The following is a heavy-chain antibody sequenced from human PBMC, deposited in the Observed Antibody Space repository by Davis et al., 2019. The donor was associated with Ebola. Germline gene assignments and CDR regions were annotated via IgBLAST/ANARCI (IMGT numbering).Heavy chain of an antibody. D-gene: IGHD2-2*01. CDR3: ARETPISSRSDW. CDR2: ISFDESTQ. V-gene: IGHV3-30-3*01. Sequence: GESLKISCAASGFTFSNYAMNWVRQSPGKGLEGVAAISFDESTQYYADSVKGRFTISRDNAKNSLFLQMHSLRGDDTAVYFCARETPISSRSDWWGQGTLVTVSS. CDR1: GFTFSNYA. J-gene: IGHJ4*02.